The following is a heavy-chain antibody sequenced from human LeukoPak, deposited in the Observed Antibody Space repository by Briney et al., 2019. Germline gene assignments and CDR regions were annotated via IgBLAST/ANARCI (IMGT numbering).Heavy chain of an antibody. V-gene: IGHV3-30*04. CDR1: GFTFSSYA. Sequence: GGSLRLSCSASGFTFSSYAMHRVPPAPGKGLEGVAVLSYDGSNKYYADSVKGRFTISRDNSKNTLYLQMNSLRAEDTAVYYCAREGREVAGYFYFDYWGEGTLVTVSS. CDR3: AREGREVAGYFYFDY. J-gene: IGHJ4*02. D-gene: IGHD6-19*01. CDR2: LSYDGSNK.